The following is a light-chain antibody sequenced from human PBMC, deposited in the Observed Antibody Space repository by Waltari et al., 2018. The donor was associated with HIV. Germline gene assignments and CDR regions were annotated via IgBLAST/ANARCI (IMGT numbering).Light chain of an antibody. CDR2: GAS. V-gene: IGKV3-20*01. CDR3: QQYSTSPFT. CDR1: KSIRSSY. J-gene: IGKJ5*01. Sequence: ENVLPQFPGTLSLSHGERATLSCSASKSIRSSYMAWYQQRPGQAPSFLIVGASSRATGIPDRFLGSGSGTDFTLTISRLEPEDFAVYYCQQYSTSPFTLGQGTRLEIK.